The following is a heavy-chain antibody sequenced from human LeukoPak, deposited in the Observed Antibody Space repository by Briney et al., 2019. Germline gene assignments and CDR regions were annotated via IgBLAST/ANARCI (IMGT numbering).Heavy chain of an antibody. D-gene: IGHD3-22*01. V-gene: IGHV3-23*01. J-gene: IGHJ4*02. CDR3: AKDDLGDITMITAY. Sequence: TGGSLRLSCAASGFTFSSYAMSWVRQAPGKGLEWVSAISGSGGSTYYADSVKGRFTISRDNSKNTLYLQMNSLRAEDTAVYYCAKDDLGDITMITAYWGQGTLSPSPQ. CDR1: GFTFSSYA. CDR2: ISGSGGST.